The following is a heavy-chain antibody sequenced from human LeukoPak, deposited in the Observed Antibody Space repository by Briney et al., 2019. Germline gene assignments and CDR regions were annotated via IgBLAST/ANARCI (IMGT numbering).Heavy chain of an antibody. J-gene: IGHJ4*02. CDR3: ATGRATSIY. V-gene: IGHV3-7*03. Sequence: GGSLRLSCAVSEFTFGTSLMTWVRQAPGKGLEWVASVRPDGSEKTYVDSVRGRFTISRDNDKKSLYLQMNSLRAEDTAVYYCATGRATSIYWGQGTLVTVSS. CDR1: EFTFGTSL. CDR2: VRPDGSEK.